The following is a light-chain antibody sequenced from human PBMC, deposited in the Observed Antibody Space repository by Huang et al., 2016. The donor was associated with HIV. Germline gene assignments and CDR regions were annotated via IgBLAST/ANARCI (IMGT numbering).Light chain of an antibody. CDR1: QSLLHSNGYNY. V-gene: IGKV2-28*01. CDR3: MQALQTWT. J-gene: IGKJ1*01. CDR2: LGF. Sequence: DVVMTQSPLSLPVTPGEPASISCRSSQSLLHSNGYNYLDWYLQKPGQSPQLLIYLGFNRASGVPDRFSGGGSGTDFTLRISRVEAEDVGVYYCMQALQTWTFGQGTKVEIK.